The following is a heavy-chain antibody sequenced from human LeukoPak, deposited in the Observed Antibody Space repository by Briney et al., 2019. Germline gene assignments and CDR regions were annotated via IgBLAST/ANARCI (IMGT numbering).Heavy chain of an antibody. CDR2: IYYSGST. V-gene: IGHV4-39*07. Sequence: SETLSLTCTVSGGSISSSIYYWGWIRQPPGKGLEWIGSIYYSGSTYYNPSLKSRVTISVDTSKNQFSLKLSSVTAADTAVYYCARWVGYYDSSGYLRWLDPWGQGPLVTVSS. CDR3: ARWVGYYDSSGYLRWLDP. CDR1: GGSISSSIYY. D-gene: IGHD3-22*01. J-gene: IGHJ5*02.